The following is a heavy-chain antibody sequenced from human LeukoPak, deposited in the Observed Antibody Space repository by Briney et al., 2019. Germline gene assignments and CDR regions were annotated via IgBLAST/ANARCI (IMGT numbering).Heavy chain of an antibody. CDR1: GFTFSSYA. CDR3: ARPYNWNALSHFDY. D-gene: IGHD1-20*01. V-gene: IGHV3-30*04. Sequence: PGRSLRLSCAASGFTFSSYAMHWVRQAPGKGLEWVAVISYDGSNKYYADSVKGRFTISRDNSKNTLYLQMNSLRAEDTAVYYCARPYNWNALSHFDYWGQGTLVTVSS. J-gene: IGHJ4*02. CDR2: ISYDGSNK.